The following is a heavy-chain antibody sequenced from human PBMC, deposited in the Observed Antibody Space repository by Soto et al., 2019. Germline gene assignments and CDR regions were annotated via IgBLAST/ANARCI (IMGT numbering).Heavy chain of an antibody. CDR2: LSDSGGSI. CDR3: AKVSSSWYAGFFDL. D-gene: IGHD6-13*01. J-gene: IGHJ4*02. CDR1: GFTFSSHA. V-gene: IGHV3-23*01. Sequence: GGSLRLSCTASGFTFSSHAMTWVRQAPGKGLEWVSGLSDSGGSIYYADSVKGRFTISRDNSMNMLYLQMNTLRAEDTAVYYCAKVSSSWYAGFFDLWGQGTLVTVSS.